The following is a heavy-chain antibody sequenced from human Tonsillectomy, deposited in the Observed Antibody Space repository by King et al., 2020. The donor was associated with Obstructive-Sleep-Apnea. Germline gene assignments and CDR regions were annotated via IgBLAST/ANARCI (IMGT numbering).Heavy chain of an antibody. J-gene: IGHJ6*02. V-gene: IGHV4-59*01. CDR1: GGSISSYY. CDR3: ARDGYNKYYYYGMDV. CDR2: IYYSGST. D-gene: IGHD5-24*01. Sequence: VPLQESGPGLVKPSETLSLTCTVSGGSISSYYWSWIRQPPGKGLEWIGYIYYSGSTNYNPSLKSRVTISLDTSKNQFSLKLSSVTAADTAVYYCARDGYNKYYYYGMDVWGQGTTVTVSS.